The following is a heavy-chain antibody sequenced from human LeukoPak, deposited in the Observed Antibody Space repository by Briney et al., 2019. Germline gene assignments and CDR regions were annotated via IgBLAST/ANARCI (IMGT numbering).Heavy chain of an antibody. D-gene: IGHD1-26*01. Sequence: GGSLRLSCAASGFTFSNYAMSWVRQAPGKGLEWVSTISDSGGSTYYADSVKGRFTISRDNSKNTLFLQMHSLRVEDTALYFCARFKVGSNTTQKNAFDIWGRGTVVTVSS. V-gene: IGHV3-23*01. CDR3: ARFKVGSNTTQKNAFDI. CDR1: GFTFSNYA. J-gene: IGHJ3*02. CDR2: ISDSGGST.